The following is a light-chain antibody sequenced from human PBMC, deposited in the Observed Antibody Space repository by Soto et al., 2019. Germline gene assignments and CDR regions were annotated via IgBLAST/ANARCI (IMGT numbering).Light chain of an antibody. CDR3: SSYTSSSTHVV. V-gene: IGLV2-14*01. J-gene: IGLJ2*01. CDR2: EVS. CDR1: SSDIGGYNY. Sequence: QSVLTQPASVSGSPGQSITISCTGTSSDIGGYNYVSWYQQHPGKAPKLIIYEVSNRPSGVSNRFSGSKSANTASLTISGLQAEDEADYYCSSYTSSSTHVVFGGGTKVTVL.